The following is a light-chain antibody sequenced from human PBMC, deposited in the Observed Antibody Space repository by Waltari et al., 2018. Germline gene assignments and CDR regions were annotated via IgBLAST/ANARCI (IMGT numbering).Light chain of an antibody. J-gene: IGLJ2*01. V-gene: IGLV4-69*02. CDR3: QTWVTGIRVV. Sequence: QLVLTQSPSASASLGASVKLTCTLSSGHSTYAIAWHQQQPGKGPRYLMKVDSNGGHFKGDGIPDRFSGSSSGTERYPTISSLQSDDEADYYCQTWVTGIRVVFGGGTKLTVL. CDR2: VDSNGGH. CDR1: SGHSTYA.